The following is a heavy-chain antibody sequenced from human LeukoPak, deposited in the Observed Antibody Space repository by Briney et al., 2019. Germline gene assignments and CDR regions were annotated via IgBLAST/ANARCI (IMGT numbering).Heavy chain of an antibody. CDR1: CGSINSGHYY. Sequence: SETLSLTCTVSCGSINSGHYYWSWIRQPPGKGLEWIRYIYYSGSTYYNPSLKSRVTISVDTSKNQFSLKLSSVTAADTAVYYCARDLLVGSGEDAFDIWGQGTMVTVSS. V-gene: IGHV4-30-4*01. J-gene: IGHJ3*02. CDR2: IYYSGST. D-gene: IGHD3-10*01. CDR3: ARDLLVGSGEDAFDI.